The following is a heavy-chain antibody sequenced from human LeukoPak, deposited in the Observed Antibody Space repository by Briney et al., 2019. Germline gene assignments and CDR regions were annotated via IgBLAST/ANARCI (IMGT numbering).Heavy chain of an antibody. D-gene: IGHD3-9*01. J-gene: IGHJ6*03. CDR2: MNPNSGNT. V-gene: IGHV1-8*01. CDR3: ARSDDILTGSYYYYMDV. Sequence: GASVKVSCKASGYTFASYDINWVRQATGQGLEWMGWMNPNSGNTGYAQKFQGRVTMTRNTSISTAYMELSSLRSEDTALYYCARSDDILTGSYYYYMDVWGKGTTVTVSS. CDR1: GYTFASYD.